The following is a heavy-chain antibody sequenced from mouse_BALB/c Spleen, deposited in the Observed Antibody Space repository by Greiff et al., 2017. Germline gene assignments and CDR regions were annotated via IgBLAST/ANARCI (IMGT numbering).Heavy chain of an antibody. Sequence: EVQLQQSGAELVKPGASVKLSCTASGFNIKDTYMHWVKQRPEQGLEWIGRIDPANGNTKYDPKFQGKATITADTSSNTAYLQLSSLTSEDTAVYYCARPSYGNFYYFDYWGQGTTLTVSS. CDR3: ARPSYGNFYYFDY. J-gene: IGHJ2*01. D-gene: IGHD2-10*02. CDR1: GFNIKDTY. CDR2: IDPANGNT. V-gene: IGHV14-3*02.